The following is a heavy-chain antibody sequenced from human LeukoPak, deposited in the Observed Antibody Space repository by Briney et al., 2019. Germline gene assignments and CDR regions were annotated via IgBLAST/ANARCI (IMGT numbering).Heavy chain of an antibody. Sequence: SETLSLTCTVSGGSITNLNFYWTWIRQPAGKRLEWIGRIYTSGGTNYNPSLKSRVTISVDKSKNQFSLKLSSVTAADTAVYYCARVGSRVAWFDPWGQGTLVTVSS. CDR3: ARVGSRVAWFDP. J-gene: IGHJ5*02. CDR1: GGSITNLNFY. V-gene: IGHV4-61*02. CDR2: IYTSGGT. D-gene: IGHD2-15*01.